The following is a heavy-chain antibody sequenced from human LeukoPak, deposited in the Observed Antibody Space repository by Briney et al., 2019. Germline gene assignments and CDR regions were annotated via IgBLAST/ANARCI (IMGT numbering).Heavy chain of an antibody. CDR2: IYTSGST. Sequence: PSETLSLTCTVSGGSISSGSYYWSWIRQPAGKGLEWIGRIYTSGSTNYNSSLKSRVTISVDTSKNQFSLKLSSVTAADTAVYYCACIAARPGYYFDYWGRGTLVTVSS. CDR3: ACIAARPGYYFDY. J-gene: IGHJ4*02. V-gene: IGHV4-61*02. D-gene: IGHD6-6*01. CDR1: GGSISSGSYY.